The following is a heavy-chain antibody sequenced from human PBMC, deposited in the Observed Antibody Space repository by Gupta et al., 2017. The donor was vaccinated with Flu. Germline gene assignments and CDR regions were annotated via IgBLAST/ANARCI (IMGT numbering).Heavy chain of an antibody. J-gene: IGHJ4*02. Sequence: AASGFTVSSSYLQWVRQAPGKGLVWVSRINPDGRSTTYAESVKGRFTISRDNAKNTLYLQMNSLGDDDTAVYYCATVTSGCWGQGTLVTVSS. D-gene: IGHD4-17*01. CDR2: INPDGRST. V-gene: IGHV3-74*03. CDR1: GFTVSSSY. CDR3: ATVTSGC.